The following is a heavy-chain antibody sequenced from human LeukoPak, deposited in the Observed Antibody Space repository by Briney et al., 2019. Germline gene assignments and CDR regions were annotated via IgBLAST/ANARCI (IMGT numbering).Heavy chain of an antibody. CDR2: ISYDGSNK. CDR1: GFTFSSYA. Sequence: PGGSLRLSCAASGFTFSSYAMHWVRQAPGKGLEWVAVISYDGSNKYYADSVKGRFTISRDNSKNTLYLQMNSLRAEDTAVYYCAGDGYPIRDWGQGTLLTVSS. D-gene: IGHD5-24*01. CDR3: AGDGYPIRD. J-gene: IGHJ4*02. V-gene: IGHV3-30*04.